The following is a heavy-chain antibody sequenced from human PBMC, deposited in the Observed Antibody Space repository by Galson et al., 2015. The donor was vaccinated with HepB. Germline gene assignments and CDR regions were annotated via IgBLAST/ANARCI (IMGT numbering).Heavy chain of an antibody. CDR2: IYYSGST. V-gene: IGHV4-39*01. J-gene: IGHJ4*02. D-gene: IGHD3-3*01. Sequence: SETLSLTCTVSGGSISSSSYYWGWIRQPPGKGLEWIGSIYYSGSTYYNPSLKSRVTISVDTSKNQFSLKLSSVTAADTAVYYCAALEWLLSASPFFDYWGQGTLVTVSS. CDR1: GGSISSSSYY. CDR3: AALEWLLSASPFFDY.